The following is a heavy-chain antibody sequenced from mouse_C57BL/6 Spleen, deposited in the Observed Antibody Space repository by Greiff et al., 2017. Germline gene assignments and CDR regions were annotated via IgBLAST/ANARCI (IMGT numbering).Heavy chain of an antibody. J-gene: IGHJ2*01. CDR2: IDPSDSYT. Sequence: QVQLQQPGAELVKPGASVKLSCKASGCTFTSYWMQWVKQRPGQGLEWIGEIDPSDSYTNYNQKFKGKATLTVDTSSSTAYMQLSSLTSEDPAVYYCARSEGLDYWGQGTTLTVSS. V-gene: IGHV1-50*01. CDR1: GCTFTSYW. CDR3: ARSEGLDY.